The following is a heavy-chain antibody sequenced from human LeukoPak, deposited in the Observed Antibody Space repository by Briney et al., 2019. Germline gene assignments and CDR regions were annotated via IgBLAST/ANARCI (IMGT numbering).Heavy chain of an antibody. CDR2: IYYSGST. D-gene: IGHD4-17*01. CDR1: GGSISSYY. Sequence: SETLSLTCTVSGGSISSYYWSWIWQPPGKGLEWIGYIYYSGSTNYNPSLKSRVTISVDTSKNQFSLKLSSVTAADTAVYYCARGYGDYGAYDYWGQGTLVTVSS. CDR3: ARGYGDYGAYDY. J-gene: IGHJ4*02. V-gene: IGHV4-59*01.